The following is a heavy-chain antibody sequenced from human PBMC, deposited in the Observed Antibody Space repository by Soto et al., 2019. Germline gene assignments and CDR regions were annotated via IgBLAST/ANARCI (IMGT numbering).Heavy chain of an antibody. CDR1: GGTFSRYT. D-gene: IGHD2-8*02. J-gene: IGHJ6*02. Sequence: QVQLVQSGAEVKKPGSSVKVSCKASGGTFSRYTFTWVRQAPGQGLEWMGRIIPILDIPNYAQNFQGRVTITADKPTSTAYMELGSLTSDDTAVYFCASHFTGVLVLGTSPPGGDNYGWDVWGQGTTVTVSS. CDR3: ASHFTGVLVLGTSPPGGDNYGWDV. CDR2: IIPILDIP. V-gene: IGHV1-69*02.